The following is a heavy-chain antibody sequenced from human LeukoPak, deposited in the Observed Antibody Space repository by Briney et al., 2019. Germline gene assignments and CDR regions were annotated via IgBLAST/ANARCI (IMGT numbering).Heavy chain of an antibody. D-gene: IGHD3-3*01. CDR2: ISGSGGST. J-gene: IGHJ4*02. V-gene: IGHV3-23*01. CDR3: AKGGAPLTIRFSEWFPFDY. CDR1: GFTFSSYA. Sequence: GGSLRLSCAASGFTFSSYAMSWVRQAPGKGLEWVSAISGSGGSTYYADSVKGRFTISRDNSKNTLYLQMNSLRAEDTAVYYCAKGGAPLTIRFSEWFPFDYWGQGTLVTVSS.